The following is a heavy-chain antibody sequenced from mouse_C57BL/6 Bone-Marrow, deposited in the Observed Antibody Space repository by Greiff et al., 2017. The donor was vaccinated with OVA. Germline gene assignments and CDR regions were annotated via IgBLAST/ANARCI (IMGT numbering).Heavy chain of an antibody. D-gene: IGHD2-2*01. CDR1: GYTFTSYD. CDR3: ARGGPDGYDEG. Sequence: VQLVESGPELVKPGASVKLSCKASGYTFTSYDINWVKQRPGQGLEWIGWIYPRDGSTKYNELFKGKAIWTVDTSSSTAYMELHSLTSEDSAVYFCARGGPDGYDEGWGQGTTLTVSS. V-gene: IGHV1-85*01. J-gene: IGHJ2*01. CDR2: IYPRDGST.